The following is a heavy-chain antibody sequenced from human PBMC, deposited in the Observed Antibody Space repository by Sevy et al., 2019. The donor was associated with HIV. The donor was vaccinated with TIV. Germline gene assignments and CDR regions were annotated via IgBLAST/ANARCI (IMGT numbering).Heavy chain of an antibody. CDR1: GYTFSNYG. V-gene: IGHV1-18*01. CDR2: ISGYNGNT. J-gene: IGHJ3*02. D-gene: IGHD3-22*01. Sequence: ASVKVSCQASGYTFSNYGVTWVRQAPGQGLEWMGWISGYNGNTKYAQKFQDRVIMTTDTATSTAYMELSSLRSEDTAVYYCARVIGSSGYNDAFDIWGQGTMVTVSS. CDR3: ARVIGSSGYNDAFDI.